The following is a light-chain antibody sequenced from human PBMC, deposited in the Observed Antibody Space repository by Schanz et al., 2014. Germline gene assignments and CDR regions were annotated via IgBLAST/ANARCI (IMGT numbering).Light chain of an antibody. V-gene: IGLV2-8*01. CDR3: SSYTSSSTLV. CDR1: SSDVGGYPY. Sequence: QSALTQPPSASGSPGQSVTISCTGTSSDVGGYPYVSWYQQHPGRAPKLMVYEVTKRPSGVPDRFSGSKSGNTASLTISGLQAEDEADYYCSSYTSSSTLVFGGGTKLTVL. J-gene: IGLJ2*01. CDR2: EVT.